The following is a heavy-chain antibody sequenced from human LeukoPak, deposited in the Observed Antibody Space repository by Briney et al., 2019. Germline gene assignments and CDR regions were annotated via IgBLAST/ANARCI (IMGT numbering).Heavy chain of an antibody. Sequence: GGSLRLSCAASRFTFSDYEMSWIRQAPGKGLEWVSHISRSGSTVLYADSGKGRFTISRDHTKNSLYLQMNSLRAEDTAVYYCARTWGSGSYYDYWGEGTLGTVSS. V-gene: IGHV3-11*01. J-gene: IGHJ4*02. CDR3: ARTWGSGSYYDY. CDR1: RFTFSDYE. D-gene: IGHD3-10*01. CDR2: ISRSGSTV.